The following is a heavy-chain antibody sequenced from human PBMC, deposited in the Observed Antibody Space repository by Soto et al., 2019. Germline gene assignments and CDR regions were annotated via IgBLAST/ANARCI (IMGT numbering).Heavy chain of an antibody. CDR3: ARGRFRLRHYYYYMDV. J-gene: IGHJ6*03. Sequence: SETLSLTCAVYGGSFSGYYWSWIRQPPGKGLEWIGEINHSGSTNYNPSLKSRVTISVDTSKNQFSLKLSSVTAADTAVYYCARGRFRLRHYYYYMDVWGKGTTVTVSS. CDR1: GGSFSGYY. CDR2: INHSGST. V-gene: IGHV4-34*01. D-gene: IGHD4-17*01.